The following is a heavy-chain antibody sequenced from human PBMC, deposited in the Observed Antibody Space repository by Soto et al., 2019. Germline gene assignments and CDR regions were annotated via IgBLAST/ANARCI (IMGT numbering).Heavy chain of an antibody. CDR1: GFTVSSYY. V-gene: IGHV3-53*01. Sequence: QLVESGGGLIQPGGSLRLSCAASGFTVSSYYMSWVRQAPGKGLEWVSVVYSTGSTYYADSVKGRFTISRDISKNMIYLQMDSLRAEDTAVYYCARDGMGFGYWGQGTLVTVSS. CDR2: VYSTGST. CDR3: ARDGMGFGY. J-gene: IGHJ4*02. D-gene: IGHD1-26*01.